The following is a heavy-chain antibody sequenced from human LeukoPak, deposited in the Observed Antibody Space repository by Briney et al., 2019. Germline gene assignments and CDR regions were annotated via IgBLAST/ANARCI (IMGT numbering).Heavy chain of an antibody. J-gene: IGHJ1*01. CDR3: AKGDIIAAAGTAHFQH. CDR2: ISSSGSTI. D-gene: IGHD6-13*01. V-gene: IGHV3-11*01. CDR1: GFTFSDYY. Sequence: GGSLRLSCAASGFTFSDYYMSWIRQAPGKGLEWVSYISSSGSTIYYADSVKGRFTISRDNAKNTLYLQMNSLRAEDTAVYYCAKGDIIAAAGTAHFQHWGQGTLVTVSS.